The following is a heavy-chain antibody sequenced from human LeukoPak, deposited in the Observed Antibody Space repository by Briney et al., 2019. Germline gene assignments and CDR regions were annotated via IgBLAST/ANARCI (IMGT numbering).Heavy chain of an antibody. J-gene: IGHJ4*02. Sequence: GGSLRLSCAASGFTFSSYAMHWVRQAPGKGLEWVAVISYDGSNKYYADSVKGRFTISSDNSKNTLYLQMNSLRAEDTAVYYCARASGVAADNFDYWGQGTLVTVSS. D-gene: IGHD2-15*01. CDR2: ISYDGSNK. V-gene: IGHV3-30-3*01. CDR1: GFTFSSYA. CDR3: ARASGVAADNFDY.